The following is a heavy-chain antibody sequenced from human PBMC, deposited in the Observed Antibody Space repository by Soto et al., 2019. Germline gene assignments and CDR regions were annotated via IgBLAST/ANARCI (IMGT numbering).Heavy chain of an antibody. CDR2: IYYRGSN. J-gene: IGHJ4*02. Sequence: PSETLSLTCTVSGCSFSSYYWNLIRQTPGKRLELLGYIYYRGSNIYNPSLKSRVTISVDTYKNQFSLKLSSVTFADTAVYYCARRYGSCFDYWGQGNLVTVSS. V-gene: IGHV4-59*01. CDR1: GCSFSSYY. D-gene: IGHD5-18*01. CDR3: ARRYGSCFDY.